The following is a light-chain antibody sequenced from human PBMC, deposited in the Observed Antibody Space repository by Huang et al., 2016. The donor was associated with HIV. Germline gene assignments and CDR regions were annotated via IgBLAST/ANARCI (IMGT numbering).Light chain of an antibody. CDR3: QQFNNWPPA. CDR1: QNVRNN. J-gene: IGKJ4*01. Sequence: ETLMTQFPATLSVSPGERATLSCRASQNVRNNLAWYQQKPGQAPRLLFYGASSRATGVPGRFSASGSGIDFTLTISSLQSEDFAVYYCQQFNNWPPAFGGGTTVEIK. V-gene: IGKV3-15*01. CDR2: GAS.